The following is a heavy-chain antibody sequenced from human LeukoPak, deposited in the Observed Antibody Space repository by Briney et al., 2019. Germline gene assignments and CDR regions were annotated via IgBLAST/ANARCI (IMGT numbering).Heavy chain of an antibody. CDR3: ARQLGSTDCFDP. Sequence: SETLSLTCSVSGGSISSYYWSWVRQPPGKGLEWIGYINYSGSTNYNPSLKSRVTISVDTSKNQFSLRLRSVTAADKAVYYCARQLGSTDCFDPWGQGTLVTVSS. CDR1: GGSISSYY. CDR2: INYSGST. D-gene: IGHD2-2*01. V-gene: IGHV4-59*01. J-gene: IGHJ5*02.